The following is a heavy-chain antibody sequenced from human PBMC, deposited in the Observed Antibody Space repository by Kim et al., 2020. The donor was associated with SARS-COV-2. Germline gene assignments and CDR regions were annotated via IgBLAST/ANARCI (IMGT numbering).Heavy chain of an antibody. Sequence: GGSLRLSCAVSGFRFSDYYMSWIRQAPGKGLEWVSYISLSGSTTYYADSVKGRFIVSRDNAKNSLYLQMSVLRADDTAVYYCARAWGRGDSGYDDDDYGMDVWGQGTTVTVSS. D-gene: IGHD5-12*01. CDR1: GFRFSDYY. CDR3: ARAWGRGDSGYDDDDYGMDV. CDR2: ISLSGSTT. J-gene: IGHJ6*02. V-gene: IGHV3-11*01.